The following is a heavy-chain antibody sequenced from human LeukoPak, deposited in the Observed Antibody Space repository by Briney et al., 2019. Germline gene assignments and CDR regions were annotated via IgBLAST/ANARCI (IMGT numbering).Heavy chain of an antibody. CDR1: GYTFTGYY. CDR3: ATPSSSWSNNRVLGY. V-gene: IGHV1-2*02. D-gene: IGHD6-13*01. J-gene: IGHJ4*02. CDR2: INPNSGGT. Sequence: ASVKVSCKASGYTFTGYYMHWVRQAPGQGLEWMGWINPNSGGTNYAQKFQGRVTMTRDTSISTAYMELSRLRSDDTAVYYCATPSSSWSNNRVLGYWGQGTLVTVSS.